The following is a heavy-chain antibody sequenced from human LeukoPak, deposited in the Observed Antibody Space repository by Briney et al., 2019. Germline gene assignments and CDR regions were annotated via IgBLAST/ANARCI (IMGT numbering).Heavy chain of an antibody. CDR1: GGSISSGGYY. D-gene: IGHD7-27*01. Sequence: SQTLSLTCTVSGGSISSGGYYWSWIRQPAGKGLEWIGRIYTSGSTNYNPSLKSRVTISVDTSKNQFSLKLSSVTAADTAVYYCARVRANWGYGFDYWGQGTLVTVSS. J-gene: IGHJ4*02. CDR2: IYTSGST. CDR3: ARVRANWGYGFDY. V-gene: IGHV4-61*02.